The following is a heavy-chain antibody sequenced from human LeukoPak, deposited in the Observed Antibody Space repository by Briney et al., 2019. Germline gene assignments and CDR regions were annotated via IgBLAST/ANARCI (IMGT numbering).Heavy chain of an antibody. J-gene: IGHJ3*02. Sequence: ASVKVSCKASGYTFSSYAINWVRQAPGQGLEWMGWINPNSGGTNYAQKFQGRVTMTRDTSISTAYMELSRLRSDDTAVYYCARVADTAMVNDAFDIWGQGTMVTVSS. CDR3: ARVADTAMVNDAFDI. V-gene: IGHV1-2*02. CDR2: INPNSGGT. CDR1: GYTFSSYA. D-gene: IGHD5-18*01.